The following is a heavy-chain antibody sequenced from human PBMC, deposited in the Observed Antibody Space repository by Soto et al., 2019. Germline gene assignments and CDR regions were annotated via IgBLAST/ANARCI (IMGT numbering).Heavy chain of an antibody. Sequence: SETLSLTCTVSGGYISSYYWSWIRQPPGKGLEWIGYIYHSGSTYYNPSLKSRVTISVDRSKNQFSPKLSSVTAADTAVYYCARDAAGDYYFDNWGQGTLVTISS. CDR1: GGYISSYY. D-gene: IGHD4-17*01. CDR2: IYHSGST. CDR3: ARDAAGDYYFDN. V-gene: IGHV4-59*01. J-gene: IGHJ4*02.